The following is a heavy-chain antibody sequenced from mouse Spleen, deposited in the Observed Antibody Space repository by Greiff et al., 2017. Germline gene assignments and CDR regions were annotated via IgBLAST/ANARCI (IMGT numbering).Heavy chain of an antibody. Sequence: VKLQESGAELVRPGTSVKVSCKASGYAFTNYLIEWVKQRPGQGLEWIGVINPGSGGTNYNEKFKGKATLTADKSSSTAYMQLSSLTSDDSAVYFCAGYGNYGAYWGQGTLVTVSA. D-gene: IGHD2-1*01. V-gene: IGHV1-54*01. J-gene: IGHJ3*01. CDR3: AGYGNYGAY. CDR2: INPGSGGT. CDR1: GYAFTNYL.